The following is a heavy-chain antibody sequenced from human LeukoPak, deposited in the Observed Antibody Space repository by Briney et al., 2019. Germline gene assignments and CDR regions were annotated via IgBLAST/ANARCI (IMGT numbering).Heavy chain of an antibody. CDR3: ARVAYCYGSGSYEDYYFDY. CDR1: GGSISSYY. Sequence: SETLSLTCTVSGGSISSYYWSWIRQPAGKGLEWIGRIYTSGSTNYNPSLKSRVTMSVDTSKNQFSLKLSSVTAADTAVYYCARVAYCYGSGSYEDYYFDYWGQGTLVTVSS. V-gene: IGHV4-4*07. D-gene: IGHD3-10*01. CDR2: IYTSGST. J-gene: IGHJ4*02.